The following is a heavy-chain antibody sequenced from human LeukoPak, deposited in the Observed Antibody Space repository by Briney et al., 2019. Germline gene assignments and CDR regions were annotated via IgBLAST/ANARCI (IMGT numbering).Heavy chain of an antibody. CDR1: GFPFSSYT. J-gene: IGHJ4*02. V-gene: IGHV3-21*01. CDR2: ISSSSRHI. Sequence: GGSLRLSCAASGFPFSSYTMNWVRQAPGKGLEWVSSISSSSRHIYYADSVKGRFTISRDNAKNSLYLQMNSLRAEDTAVYYCARDIGDGYNKAYWGQGTLVTVSS. D-gene: IGHD5-24*01. CDR3: ARDIGDGYNKAY.